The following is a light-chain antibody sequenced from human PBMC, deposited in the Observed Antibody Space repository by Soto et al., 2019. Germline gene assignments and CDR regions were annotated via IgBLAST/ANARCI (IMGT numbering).Light chain of an antibody. CDR3: QKYGGAPYT. CDR1: QDIRDY. Sequence: DIQMTQSPSSLSASAGDRVTITCRASQDIRDYLVWYQQRPGKVPTLLIYAASTLQSGVPSRFSGSGYGTEFTLTISSLQSEDVATYYCQKYGGAPYTFGPGTKVDLK. V-gene: IGKV1-27*01. J-gene: IGKJ3*01. CDR2: AAS.